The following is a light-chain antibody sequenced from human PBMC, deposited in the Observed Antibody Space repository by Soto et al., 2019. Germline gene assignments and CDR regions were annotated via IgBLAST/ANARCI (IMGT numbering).Light chain of an antibody. Sequence: QSVLTQPPSVSAAPGQTVTIACSGGISNIGNNYVSWYQQVPGTAPKLLIKDNDKRPSEIPDRFSGSKSGTSATLDITGLQTVDEANYYCGTWDSSLSAVVFGGGTKLTVL. V-gene: IGLV1-51*01. CDR1: ISNIGNNY. CDR3: GTWDSSLSAVV. CDR2: DND. J-gene: IGLJ2*01.